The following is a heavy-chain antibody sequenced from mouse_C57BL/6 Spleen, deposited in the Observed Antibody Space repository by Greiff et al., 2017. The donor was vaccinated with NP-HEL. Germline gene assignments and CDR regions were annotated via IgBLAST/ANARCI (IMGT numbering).Heavy chain of an antibody. CDR2: IDPETGGT. CDR3: TRPYYDYDGFAY. J-gene: IGHJ3*01. Sequence: VQLQQSGAELVRPGASVTLSCKASGYTFTDYEMHWVKQTPVHGLEWIGAIDPETGGTAYNQKFKGKAILTADKSSSTAYMELRSLTSEDSAVYYCTRPYYDYDGFAYWGQGTLVTVSA. CDR1: GYTFTDYE. V-gene: IGHV1-15*01. D-gene: IGHD2-4*01.